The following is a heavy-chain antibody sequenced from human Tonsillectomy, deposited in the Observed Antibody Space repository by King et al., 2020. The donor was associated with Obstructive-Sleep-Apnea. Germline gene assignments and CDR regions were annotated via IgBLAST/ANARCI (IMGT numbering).Heavy chain of an antibody. D-gene: IGHD1-14*01. J-gene: IGHJ4*02. Sequence: QLVQSGGGVVHPGRSLRLSCAASGFTFSTYAMHWVRQAPGKGLEWVALISYHGDKEYYADSVKGRFTISRDNSKNTLYLQMNSLRAEDTAVYYCAREFLGTSFDYWGQGTLVTVSS. CDR2: ISYHGDKE. V-gene: IGHV3-30*04. CDR3: AREFLGTSFDY. CDR1: GFTFSTYA.